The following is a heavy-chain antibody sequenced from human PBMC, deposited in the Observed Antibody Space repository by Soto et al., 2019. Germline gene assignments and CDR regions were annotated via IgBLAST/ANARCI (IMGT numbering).Heavy chain of an antibody. CDR3: ARQGFGPLHGLVDV. CDR2: VHHSWGS. V-gene: IGHV4-59*08. D-gene: IGHD3-10*01. CDR1: GVSISSYY. J-gene: IGHJ6*02. Sequence: QVQLQESGPGLVKPSETLSLSCTVSGVSISSYYWSWFRQSPGKRMEWIGYVHHSWGSSYNPSLQSRVAISLDTSKSQFPLKVTSVTATDTAVYYCARQGFGPLHGLVDVWGQGTTVTVSS.